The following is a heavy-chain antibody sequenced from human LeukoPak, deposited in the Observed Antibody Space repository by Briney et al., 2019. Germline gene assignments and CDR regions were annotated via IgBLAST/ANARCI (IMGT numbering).Heavy chain of an antibody. CDR1: GFTFSSYA. J-gene: IGHJ6*02. CDR2: ISGTGTTT. CDR3: AIYLRSYYHGMDV. V-gene: IGHV3-23*01. D-gene: IGHD3-10*02. Sequence: PGGSLRLSCAASGFTFSSYAMSWVRQAPGKGLEWVSAISGTGTTTHYADSVKGRFTSSRDNSKNTLYLQMNSLRAEDTAVYYCAIYLRSYYHGMDVWGQGTTVTVSS.